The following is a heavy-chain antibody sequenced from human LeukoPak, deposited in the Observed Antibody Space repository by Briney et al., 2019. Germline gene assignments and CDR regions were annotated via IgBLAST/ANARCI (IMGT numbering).Heavy chain of an antibody. CDR2: TYYSGST. CDR3: AREEDYYYYMDV. Sequence: SETLSLTCTVSGGSISSSSYYWGWIRQPPGKGLEWIGSTYYSGSTYYNPSLKSRVTISVDTSKNQFSLKLSSVTAADTAVYYCAREEDYYYYMDVWGKGTTVTVSS. J-gene: IGHJ6*03. V-gene: IGHV4-39*07. CDR1: GGSISSSSYY.